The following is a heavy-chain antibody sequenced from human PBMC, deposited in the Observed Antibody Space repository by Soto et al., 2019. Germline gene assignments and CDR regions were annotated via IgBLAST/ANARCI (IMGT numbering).Heavy chain of an antibody. CDR2: ISYKSGKE. CDR1: GFNFAENA. CDR3: AKDPRTSGWAEEGYGAFDI. J-gene: IGHJ3*02. V-gene: IGHV3-9*01. D-gene: IGHD6-19*01. Sequence: EVQLAESGGGLVQPGRSLRLSCVGSGFNFAENAMHWVRQAPGKGLGWGAGISYKSGKEAYADSVRGRFTISRDNAKSTVYLQMNSLKIEDTAVYYCAKDPRTSGWAEEGYGAFDIWGQGTMVTVSS.